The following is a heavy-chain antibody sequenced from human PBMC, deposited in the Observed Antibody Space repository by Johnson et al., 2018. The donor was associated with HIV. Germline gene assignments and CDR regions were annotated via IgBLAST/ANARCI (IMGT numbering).Heavy chain of an antibody. CDR2: IKSNTDGGTT. Sequence: VQLVESGGGLVQPGGSLRLSCAASGFTFSNAWMSWVRQAPGKGLEWVVRIKSNTDGGTTDYAAPVKGRFTVSRDDSKNTLYLQMNSLKTEDTAVYYCTTDSGGYAFDIWGQGTMVTVSS. V-gene: IGHV3-15*01. CDR3: TTDSGGYAFDI. J-gene: IGHJ3*02. CDR1: GFTFSNAW.